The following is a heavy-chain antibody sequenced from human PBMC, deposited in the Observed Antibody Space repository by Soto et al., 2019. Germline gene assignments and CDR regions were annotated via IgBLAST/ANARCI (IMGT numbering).Heavy chain of an antibody. V-gene: IGHV4-30-2*01. D-gene: IGHD2-15*01. CDR2: IYHSGST. J-gene: IGHJ6*02. Sequence: QLQLQESGSGLVKPSQTLSLTCAVSGGSISSGGYSWSWIRQPPGKGLEWIGYIYHSGSTYYNPSLKSRVTISVDRSKNQFSLKLSSVTAADTAVYYCASSVRRLGYCSGGSCYRTWYYYGMDVWGQGTTVTVSS. CDR1: GGSISSGGYS. CDR3: ASSVRRLGYCSGGSCYRTWYYYGMDV.